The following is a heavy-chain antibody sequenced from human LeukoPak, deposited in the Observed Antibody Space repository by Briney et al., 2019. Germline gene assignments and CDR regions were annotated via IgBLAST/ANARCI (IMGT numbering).Heavy chain of an antibody. CDR2: IWYDGSNK. Sequence: GGSLRLSCAASGFTFSSYVMHWVRQAPGKGLEWVAVIWYDGSNKYYADSVKGRFTISRDNSKNTLYLQMNSLRAEDTAVYYCARVLLELELLAQDYYGMDVWGQGTTVTVSS. CDR1: GFTFSSYV. V-gene: IGHV3-33*01. J-gene: IGHJ6*02. D-gene: IGHD1-7*01. CDR3: ARVLLELELLAQDYYGMDV.